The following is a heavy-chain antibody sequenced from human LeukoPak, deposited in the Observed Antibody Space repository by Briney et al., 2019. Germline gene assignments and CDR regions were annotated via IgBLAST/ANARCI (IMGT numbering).Heavy chain of an antibody. D-gene: IGHD5-24*01. V-gene: IGHV4-30-2*01. CDR2: IYHSGST. CDR1: GGSISSGGYY. CDR3: AREVESRTTYFFDY. J-gene: IGHJ4*02. Sequence: SETLSLTCTVSGGSISSGGYYWSWIRQPPGKGLEWIGYIYHSGSTYYNPSLKSRVTISVDRSKNQFSLRLSSVTAADTAVYYCAREVESRTTYFFDYWGQGTLVTVSS.